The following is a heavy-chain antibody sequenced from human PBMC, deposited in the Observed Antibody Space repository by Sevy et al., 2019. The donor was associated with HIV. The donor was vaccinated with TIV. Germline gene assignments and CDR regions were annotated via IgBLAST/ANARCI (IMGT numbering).Heavy chain of an antibody. J-gene: IGHJ4*02. CDR3: ARVMVRGALDY. CDR2: IYYSGST. V-gene: IGHV4-59*01. D-gene: IGHD3-10*01. CDR1: GGSISSYY. Sequence: SETLSLTCTVSGGSISSYYWSWIRQPPGKGLEWIGYIYYSGSTNYNPSLKSRVTISVDTSKNQFSLKLSSVTAADTAVYYCARVMVRGALDYWGQGTLVTVSS.